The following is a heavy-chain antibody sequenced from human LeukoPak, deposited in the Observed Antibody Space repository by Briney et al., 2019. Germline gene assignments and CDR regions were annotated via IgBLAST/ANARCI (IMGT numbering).Heavy chain of an antibody. CDR3: ASHSSRLYYFDY. D-gene: IGHD6-13*01. V-gene: IGHV3-33*01. Sequence: GRSLRLSCAASGFTFSTYAMHWVRQAPGKGLEWVAVIRYDGSNKYYADSVKGRFTISRDNSKNTLDLQMNSLRAEDTAVYYCASHSSRLYYFDYWGQGTLVTVSS. J-gene: IGHJ4*02. CDR2: IRYDGSNK. CDR1: GFTFSTYA.